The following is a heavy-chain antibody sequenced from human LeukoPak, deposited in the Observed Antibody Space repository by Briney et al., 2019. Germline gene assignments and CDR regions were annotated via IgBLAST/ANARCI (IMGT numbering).Heavy chain of an antibody. Sequence: ASVKVSCKASRYTFTSYYMHWVRQAPGQGLEWMGIINPSGGSTSYAQKFQGRVTMTRDTSTSTVYMELSSLRSEDTAVYYCASGSSGWSQGTPYYYYGMDVWGKGTTVTVSS. CDR3: ASGSSGWSQGTPYYYYGMDV. V-gene: IGHV1-46*01. D-gene: IGHD6-19*01. CDR2: INPSGGST. CDR1: RYTFTSYY. J-gene: IGHJ6*04.